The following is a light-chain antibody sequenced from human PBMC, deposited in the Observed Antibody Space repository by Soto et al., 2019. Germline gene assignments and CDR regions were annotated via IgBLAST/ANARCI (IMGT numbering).Light chain of an antibody. CDR3: QQYASFLRT. J-gene: IGKJ1*01. Sequence: EIVLTQSPGTLSMSAGERATLSCRASQSVSSSYLAWYQQKPGQAPRRLIYGASRRATGIPDRFSGSGSGTDFTLTISRLEPEDFAVYYCQQYASFLRTFGQGTKVQIK. CDR1: QSVSSSY. CDR2: GAS. V-gene: IGKV3-20*01.